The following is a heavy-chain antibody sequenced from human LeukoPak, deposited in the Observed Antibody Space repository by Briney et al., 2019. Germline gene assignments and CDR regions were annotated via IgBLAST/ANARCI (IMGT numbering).Heavy chain of an antibody. CDR2: INPNSGGT. Sequence: ASVKVSCKASGYTFTGYYMHWVRQAPGQGLEWVGRINPNSGGTNYAQKFQGRVTMTRDTSISTAYMELSRLRSDDTAVYYCASLHIVVVPAATNDAFDIWGQGTMVTVSS. D-gene: IGHD2-2*01. J-gene: IGHJ3*02. V-gene: IGHV1-2*06. CDR1: GYTFTGYY. CDR3: ASLHIVVVPAATNDAFDI.